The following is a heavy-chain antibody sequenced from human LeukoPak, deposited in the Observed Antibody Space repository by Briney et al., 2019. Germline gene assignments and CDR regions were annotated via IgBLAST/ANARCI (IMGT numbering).Heavy chain of an antibody. D-gene: IGHD6-13*01. CDR3: VTYSSMVGLSFDY. J-gene: IGHJ4*02. V-gene: IGHV4-4*07. CDR1: GGSISSYY. Sequence: SETLSLTCTVSGGSISSYYWNWIRQPAGKGLEWIGRIFSTGSTIYNPSPKSRVSMSVDTYNNQFSLKLTSVTAADTAVYHCVTYSSMVGLSFDYWGQGSPVTVSS. CDR2: IFSTGST.